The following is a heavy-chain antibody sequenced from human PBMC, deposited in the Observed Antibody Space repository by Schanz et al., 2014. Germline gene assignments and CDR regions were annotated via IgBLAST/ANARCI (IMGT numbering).Heavy chain of an antibody. CDR2: ISSSSSVI. J-gene: IGHJ4*02. V-gene: IGHV3-48*02. D-gene: IGHD3-10*01. Sequence: EVQLVESGGGLVQPGGSLRLSCAASGFTFSGYHMIWVRQAPGKGLEWVSYISSSSSVIDYPDSVKGRFTISRDNAKNSLFLQMNSLRDEDSAVYYCTRGSGSRSYGWYYDSWGQGPLVTVSS. CDR3: TRGSGSRSYGWYYDS. CDR1: GFTFSGYH.